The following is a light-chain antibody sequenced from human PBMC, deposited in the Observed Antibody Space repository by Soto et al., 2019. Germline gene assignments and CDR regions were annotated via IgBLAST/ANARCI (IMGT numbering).Light chain of an antibody. J-gene: IGLJ1*01. V-gene: IGLV2-23*01. CDR1: TRDEGSCNL. CDR2: EGT. CDR3: YSYAGENLYG. Sequence: QAALTQPAYVPASPVQSSTVPYKATTRDEGSCNLVSGFQKHPGKVPKLLIYEGTKRPSGLSDRFSGSKSGNTASLTISGLQAEDESDYYCYSYAGENLYGFGTGTKLTVL.